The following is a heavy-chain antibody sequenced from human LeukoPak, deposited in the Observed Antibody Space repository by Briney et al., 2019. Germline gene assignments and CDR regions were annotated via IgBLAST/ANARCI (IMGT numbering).Heavy chain of an antibody. CDR2: LYVSGTT. V-gene: IGHV4-4*07. Sequence: SETLSLTCTVSGGSMSGFYWSWLRQPAGKGLEWIGRLYVSGTTTYNPSLKSRVTMSVEASKNQFSLNLTSATAADTAVYYCAKDRAARNGIDVWGQGTTVTVSS. CDR1: GGSMSGFY. CDR3: AKDRAARNGIDV. D-gene: IGHD6-6*01. J-gene: IGHJ6*02.